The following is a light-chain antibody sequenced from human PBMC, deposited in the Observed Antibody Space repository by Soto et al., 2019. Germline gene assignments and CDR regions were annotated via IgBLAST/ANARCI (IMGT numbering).Light chain of an antibody. Sequence: EIVLTQSPDTLSSSPGERGTLSCRASQTIGDNDLAWYQQKPGQAPRLLIYGASSRATGIPDRFSGSGSGTDFTLTISSLEPEDFAVYYCQQYGSSPHFGGGTKVDIK. CDR1: QTIGDND. CDR3: QQYGSSPH. J-gene: IGKJ4*01. CDR2: GAS. V-gene: IGKV3-20*01.